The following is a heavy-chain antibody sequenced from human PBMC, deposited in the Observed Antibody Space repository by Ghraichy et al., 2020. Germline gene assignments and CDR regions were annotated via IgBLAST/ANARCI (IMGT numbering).Heavy chain of an antibody. V-gene: IGHV3-53*01. CDR2: IYSGGNT. D-gene: IGHD3-10*01. CDR3: ARSTMVQGVIINVLDY. CDR1: GFTVSSNY. J-gene: IGHJ4*02. Sequence: GGSLRLSCAASGFTVSSNYMNWVRQAPGKGLEWVSVIYSGGNTQYADSVKGRFTISRDNSKNTLYLQMNNLRAEDTAVYYCARSTMVQGVIINVLDYWGQGTLVTVSS.